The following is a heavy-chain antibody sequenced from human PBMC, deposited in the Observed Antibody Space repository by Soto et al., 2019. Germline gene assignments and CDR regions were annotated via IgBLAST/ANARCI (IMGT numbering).Heavy chain of an antibody. V-gene: IGHV3-23*01. D-gene: IGHD3-22*01. J-gene: IGHJ3*02. CDR3: AKSSYDDSSGDAFDI. Sequence: GGSLRLSCAASGFTFSSYAMSWVRQAPGKGLEWDSAISGSGGSTYYEDSGKGRFTISRDNSKNTLYLQMDSLRDEDKAVDYCAKSSYDDSSGDAFDIWVQGKMVTVSS. CDR1: GFTFSSYA. CDR2: ISGSGGST.